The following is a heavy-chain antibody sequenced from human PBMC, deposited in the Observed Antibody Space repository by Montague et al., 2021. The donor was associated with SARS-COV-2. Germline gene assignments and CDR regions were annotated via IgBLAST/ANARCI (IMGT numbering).Heavy chain of an antibody. CDR1: GDPISNYY. CDR3: ARLPYILPGYAYFDF. Sequence: SETLSLTCTVSGDPISNYYWSWIRRPPGKGLEWLGYIYYSGSTNYNPSLKSRVTISVDTSKNQFSLRLSSMTAADTAVYYCARLPYILPGYAYFDFWGLGSLVIVSS. J-gene: IGHJ4*02. CDR2: IYYSGST. D-gene: IGHD3-9*01. V-gene: IGHV4-59*08.